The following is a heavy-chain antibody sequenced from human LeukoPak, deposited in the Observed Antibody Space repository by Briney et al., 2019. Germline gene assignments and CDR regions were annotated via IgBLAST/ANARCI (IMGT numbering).Heavy chain of an antibody. J-gene: IGHJ4*02. V-gene: IGHV3-9*01. CDR3: AKDMSGGPFDY. CDR1: GFTFDDYA. Sequence: GGSLRLSCAASGFTFDDYAMHWVRQAPGKGLEWVSGISWNSGSIGYADSVKGRFTISRDNAKNSLYLQMNSLRAEDTALYYCAKDMSGGPFDYWGQGTLVTVSS. D-gene: IGHD3-10*01. CDR2: ISWNSGSI.